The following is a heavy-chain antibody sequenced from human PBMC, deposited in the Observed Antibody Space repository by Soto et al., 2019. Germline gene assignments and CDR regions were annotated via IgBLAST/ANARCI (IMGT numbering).Heavy chain of an antibody. Sequence: SVKVSCKASGGTFSSYAISWVRQAPGQGLEWMGGIIPISDTTNYAQKFQGRVTITADESTSTAYMELSSLRSEDTAVSYCARDAGGWNYVILWGQGTLVTVSS. V-gene: IGHV1-69*13. D-gene: IGHD1-7*01. J-gene: IGHJ4*02. CDR2: IIPISDTT. CDR3: ARDAGGWNYVIL. CDR1: GGTFSSYA.